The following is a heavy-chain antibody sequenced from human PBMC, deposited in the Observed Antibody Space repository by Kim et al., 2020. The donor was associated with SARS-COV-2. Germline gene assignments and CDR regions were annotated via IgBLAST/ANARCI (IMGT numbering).Heavy chain of an antibody. CDR2: IRPDGSET. V-gene: IGHV3-74*01. D-gene: IGHD3-10*01. CDR3: TRDARLTIVSPGAFDI. CDR1: GFTFTNYW. J-gene: IGHJ3*02. Sequence: GGSLRLSCAASGFTFTNYWMHRVRQAPGKGLVWVSRIRPDGSETGYSDSVRGRFTISRDIAKNMLYLQMNSLTAEDTAVYYCTRDARLTIVSPGAFDIWG.